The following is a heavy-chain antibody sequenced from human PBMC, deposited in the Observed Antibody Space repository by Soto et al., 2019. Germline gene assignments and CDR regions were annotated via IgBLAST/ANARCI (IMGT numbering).Heavy chain of an antibody. Sequence: ASVKVSCKVSGYTLTELSMHWVRQAPGKGLEWMGGFDPEDGETIYAQKFQGRVTMTEDTSTDTAYMELSSLRSEDTAVYYCATAGGYDSSALELVGALAIWGQGTMVTVSS. D-gene: IGHD3-22*01. J-gene: IGHJ3*02. CDR1: GYTLTELS. V-gene: IGHV1-24*01. CDR3: ATAGGYDSSALELVGALAI. CDR2: FDPEDGET.